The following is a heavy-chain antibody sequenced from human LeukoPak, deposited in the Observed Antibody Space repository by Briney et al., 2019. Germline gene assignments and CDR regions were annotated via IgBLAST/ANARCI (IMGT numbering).Heavy chain of an antibody. D-gene: IGHD5-12*01. CDR3: AKDRYSGYDSAVDY. CDR1: GFTFSSYG. J-gene: IGHJ4*02. Sequence: PGRSLRLSCAASGFTFSSYGMHWVPQAPGKGLEWVAVISYDGSNKYYADTVKGRFTISRDNSKNTLYLQMNSLRAEDTAVYYCAKDRYSGYDSAVDYWGQGTLVTVSS. CDR2: ISYDGSNK. V-gene: IGHV3-30*18.